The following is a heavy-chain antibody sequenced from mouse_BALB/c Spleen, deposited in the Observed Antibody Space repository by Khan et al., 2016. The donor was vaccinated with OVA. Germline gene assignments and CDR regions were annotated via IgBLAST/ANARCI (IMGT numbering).Heavy chain of an antibody. CDR2: FYPGGGYT. CDR3: ARWATGYFDV. Sequence: QVRLQQSGPELVRPGTSVKISCKASGYTFTNYWLGWVKQRPGHGLDWIGDFYPGGGYTNYNEKFKGKATLTADTSSSSAYMQFISLTSEDSAVYYCARWATGYFDVWGPGTTVTVSS. CDR1: GYTFTNYW. V-gene: IGHV1-63*01. J-gene: IGHJ1*01. D-gene: IGHD3-1*01.